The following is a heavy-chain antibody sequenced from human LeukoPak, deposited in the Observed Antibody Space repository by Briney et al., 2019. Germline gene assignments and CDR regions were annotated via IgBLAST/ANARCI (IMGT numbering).Heavy chain of an antibody. V-gene: IGHV3-74*01. D-gene: IGHD1-26*01. CDR2: INSDRSST. CDR3: AGRSSGSPPYYFGY. J-gene: IGHJ4*02. CDR1: GLTFSSYW. Sequence: PGGSLRLSCAASGLTFSSYWMHWVRQAPGKGLVWVSRINSDRSSTSYADSVKGRFTISRDNAKNTLYLQMNSLRAEDTAVYYCAGRSSGSPPYYFGYWGQGTLVTVSS.